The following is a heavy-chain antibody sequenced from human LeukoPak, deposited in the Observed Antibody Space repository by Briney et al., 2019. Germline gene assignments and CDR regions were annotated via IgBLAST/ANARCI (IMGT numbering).Heavy chain of an antibody. Sequence: VNPTQTLTLTCTFSGFSLSTSGMCVSWIRQAPGKGPEWVSYISSSSSYTNYADSVKGRFTISRDNAKNSLYLQMNSLRAEDTAVYYCARVSATTIAGRYFDYWGQGTLVTVSS. J-gene: IGHJ4*02. CDR1: GFSLSTSG. V-gene: IGHV3-11*06. D-gene: IGHD5-24*01. CDR2: ISSSSSYT. CDR3: ARVSATTIAGRYFDY.